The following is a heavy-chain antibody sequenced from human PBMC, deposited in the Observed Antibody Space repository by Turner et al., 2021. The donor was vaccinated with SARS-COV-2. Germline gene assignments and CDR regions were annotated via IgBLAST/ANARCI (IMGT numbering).Heavy chain of an antibody. J-gene: IGHJ4*02. CDR2: IKSQPASYIT. Sequence: EVPLVESGGGFVQPGGSLRLSCIASGFTFSGHDMDWVRQAPGRGLEWVGLIKSQPASYITTYATSVKGRFTISRDDSKDSVFLQMDGLKTEDTAVYYCADVGTTSLRVWGQGTLVTVSS. CDR1: GFTFSGHD. CDR3: ADVGTTSLRV. D-gene: IGHD1-26*01. V-gene: IGHV3-72*01.